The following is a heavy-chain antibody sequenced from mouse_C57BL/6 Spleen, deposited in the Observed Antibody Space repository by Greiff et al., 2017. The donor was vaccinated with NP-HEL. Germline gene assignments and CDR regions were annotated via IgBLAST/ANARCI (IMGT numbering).Heavy chain of an antibody. J-gene: IGHJ4*01. CDR1: GYAFSSYW. V-gene: IGHV1-80*01. CDR2: IYPGDGDT. Sequence: QVQLQQSGAELVKPGASVKISCKASGYAFSSYWMNWVKQRPGKGLEWIGQIYPGDGDTNYNGKFKGKATLTAHQSSSTAYMQLSSLTSEDSAVYFCARSNYYGSSYPYYYAMDYWGQGTSVTVSS. D-gene: IGHD1-1*01. CDR3: ARSNYYGSSYPYYYAMDY.